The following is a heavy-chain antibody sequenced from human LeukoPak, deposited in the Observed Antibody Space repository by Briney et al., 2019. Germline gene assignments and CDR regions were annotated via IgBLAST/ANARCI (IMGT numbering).Heavy chain of an antibody. CDR2: IYYSGST. V-gene: IGHV4-59*08. J-gene: IGHJ4*02. CDR1: GGSIRNYY. Sequence: PSETLSLTCTVPGGSIRNYYWSWIRQPPGKGLEWIGYIYYSGSTTYNPSLKSRVTISVDTSKNHFSLRLTSVTAADTAVYYCARRTVVLDYWGQGTLVTVSS. CDR3: ARRTVVLDY. D-gene: IGHD4-23*01.